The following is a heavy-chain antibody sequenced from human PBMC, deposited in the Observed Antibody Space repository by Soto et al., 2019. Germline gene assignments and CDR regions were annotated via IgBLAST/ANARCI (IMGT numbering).Heavy chain of an antibody. V-gene: IGHV3-23*01. D-gene: IGHD6-19*01. CDR2: ISGSGGST. CDR3: AKEYEYSSGWERIDY. Sequence: GGSMRLSCAASGFTFSSYAMSWVRQAPGKGLEWVSAISGSGGSTYYADSVKGRFTISRDNSKNTLYLQMNSLRAEDTAVYYCAKEYEYSSGWERIDYWGQGTLVTVSS. CDR1: GFTFSSYA. J-gene: IGHJ4*02.